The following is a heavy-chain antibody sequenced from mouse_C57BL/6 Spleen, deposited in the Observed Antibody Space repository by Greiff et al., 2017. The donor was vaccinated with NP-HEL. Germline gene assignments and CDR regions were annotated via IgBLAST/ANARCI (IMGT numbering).Heavy chain of an antibody. CDR2: ISSGSSTI. CDR1: GFTFSDYG. V-gene: IGHV5-17*01. CDR3: AREGVTRAMDY. Sequence: EVQLVESGGGLVKPGGSLKLSCAASGFTFSDYGMHWVRQAPEKGLEWVAYISSGSSTIYYADTVMGRFTISRDNAKNTLFLQMTSLRSEDTARYYGAREGVTRAMDYWGQGTSVTVSS. D-gene: IGHD2-2*01. J-gene: IGHJ4*01.